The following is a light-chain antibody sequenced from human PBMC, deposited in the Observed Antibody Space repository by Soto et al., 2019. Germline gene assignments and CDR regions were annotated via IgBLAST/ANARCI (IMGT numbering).Light chain of an antibody. Sequence: QPVLTQSPSASASLGASVKITCTLSSGHSSNAIAWHQQQPEKGPRYLMKLNSDGSHTKGDGIPDRFSGSSSGAERYLTISSLQSEDEADYYCQTWGTDIVVFGGGTQLTVL. CDR3: QTWGTDIVV. CDR2: LNSDGSH. CDR1: SGHSSNA. V-gene: IGLV4-69*01. J-gene: IGLJ2*01.